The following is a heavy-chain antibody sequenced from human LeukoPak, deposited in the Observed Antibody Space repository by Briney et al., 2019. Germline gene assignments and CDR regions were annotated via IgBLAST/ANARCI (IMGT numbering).Heavy chain of an antibody. Sequence: SETLTLTCTVSGGSISSYYWSWIRQPPGKGLEWIGYIYYSGSTNYNPSLKSRVTISVDTSKNQFSLKLSSVTAADTAVYYCARDRAGWYIDYWGQGTLVAVSS. CDR3: ARDRAGWYIDY. D-gene: IGHD6-19*01. CDR1: GGSISSYY. CDR2: IYYSGST. V-gene: IGHV4-59*01. J-gene: IGHJ4*02.